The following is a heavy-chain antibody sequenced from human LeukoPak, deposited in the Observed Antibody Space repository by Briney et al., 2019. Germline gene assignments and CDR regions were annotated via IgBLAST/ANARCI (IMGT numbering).Heavy chain of an antibody. CDR1: GFTFSSYA. J-gene: IGHJ4*02. CDR2: IRAGDGST. Sequence: GGSLRLSCAVPGFTFSSYAMSWVRQAPGKGLEWVSAIRAGDGSTYYADSVKGRFTISRDNSKNTLYLQMNSLRAEDTAVYYCARDAYGDYVEGFDYWGQGTLVTVSS. D-gene: IGHD4-17*01. CDR3: ARDAYGDYVEGFDY. V-gene: IGHV3-23*01.